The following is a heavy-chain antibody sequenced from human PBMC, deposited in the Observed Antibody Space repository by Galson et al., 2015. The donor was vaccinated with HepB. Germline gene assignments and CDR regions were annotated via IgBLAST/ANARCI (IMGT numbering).Heavy chain of an antibody. J-gene: IGHJ4*02. CDR1: GYSISSGYY. CDR3: ARATNNYFDY. D-gene: IGHD1-26*01. Sequence: QVQLQESGPGLVKPSETLSLTCAVSGYSISSGYYWGWIRQPPGKGLEWIGSIYHSGSTYYNPSLKSRVTISVDTSKNQFSLKLSSVTAADTAVYYCARATNNYFDYWGQGTLVTVSS. V-gene: IGHV4-38-2*01. CDR2: IYHSGST.